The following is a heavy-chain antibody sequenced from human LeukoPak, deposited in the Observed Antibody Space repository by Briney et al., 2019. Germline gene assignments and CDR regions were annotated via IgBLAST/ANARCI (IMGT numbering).Heavy chain of an antibody. Sequence: GGSLRLSCAASGFTFSIYGMGWVRQAPGKGLEWVSSISDNGGNTYYADSAKGRFTISRDNSKNTLYLQMTSLRAEDTALYYCAKAFRIVGIGNPDDAFDAWGQGTVVTVSS. CDR2: ISDNGGNT. V-gene: IGHV3-23*01. D-gene: IGHD1-26*01. CDR3: AKAFRIVGIGNPDDAFDA. J-gene: IGHJ3*01. CDR1: GFTFSIYG.